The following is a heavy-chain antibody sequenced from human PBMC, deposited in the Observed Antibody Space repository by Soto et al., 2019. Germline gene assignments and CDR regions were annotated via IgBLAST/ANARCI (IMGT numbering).Heavy chain of an antibody. CDR2: ISAYNGNA. V-gene: IGHV1-18*01. D-gene: IGHD3-22*01. Sequence: QVQLVQSGAEVKKPGASVKVSCKASGYTFTNYGISWVRQAPGQGLEWMGWISAYNGNANDAQKLQGRVTMTTDTSTSTGYIELRRLRSDATAMYYCAIHYDSSGLRGKYGMDVWGQGTTVTVSS. CDR1: GYTFTNYG. J-gene: IGHJ6*02. CDR3: AIHYDSSGLRGKYGMDV.